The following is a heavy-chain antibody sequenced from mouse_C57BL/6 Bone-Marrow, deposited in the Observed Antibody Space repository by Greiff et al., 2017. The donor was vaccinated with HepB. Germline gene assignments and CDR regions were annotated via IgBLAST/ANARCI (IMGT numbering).Heavy chain of an antibody. Sequence: EVKLVESGGGLVKPGGSLKLSCAASGFTFSDYGMHWVRQAPEKGLEWVAYISSGSSTIYYADTVKGRFTISRDNAKNTLFLQMTSLRSEDTAMYYCARDSNYGGFYAMEYWGQGTSVTVSS. CDR3: ARDSNYGGFYAMEY. D-gene: IGHD2-5*01. J-gene: IGHJ4*01. CDR1: GFTFSDYG. CDR2: ISSGSSTI. V-gene: IGHV5-17*01.